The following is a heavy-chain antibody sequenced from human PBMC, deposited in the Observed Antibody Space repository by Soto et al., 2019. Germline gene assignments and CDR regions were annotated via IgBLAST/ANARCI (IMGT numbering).Heavy chain of an antibody. CDR3: GFGRSPSRVFDI. J-gene: IGHJ3*02. Sequence: SETLSLTCTVSGGSISSGGYYWSWIRQHPGKGLEWIGYIYYSGSTYYNPSLKSRVTISVDTSKNQFSLKLSSVTAADTAVYYWGFGRSPSRVFDIWGKGKRVTVSS. CDR2: IYYSGST. D-gene: IGHD3-10*01. CDR1: GGSISSGGYY. V-gene: IGHV4-31*03.